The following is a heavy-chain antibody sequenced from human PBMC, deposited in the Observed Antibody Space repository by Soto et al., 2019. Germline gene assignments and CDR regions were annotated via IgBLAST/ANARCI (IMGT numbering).Heavy chain of an antibody. CDR1: GFTFDDYG. Sequence: TGGSLRLSCAASGFTFDDYGMSWVRQAPGKGLEWVSGINWNGGSTGYADSVKGRFTISRDNAKNSLYLQMNSLRAEDTALYYCARGRVVGAIPPFDYWGQGTLVTVSS. J-gene: IGHJ4*02. V-gene: IGHV3-20*04. CDR3: ARGRVVGAIPPFDY. CDR2: INWNGGST. D-gene: IGHD1-26*01.